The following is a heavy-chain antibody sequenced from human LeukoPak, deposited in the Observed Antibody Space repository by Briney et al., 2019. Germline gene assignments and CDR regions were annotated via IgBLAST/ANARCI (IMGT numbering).Heavy chain of an antibody. J-gene: IGHJ4*02. Sequence: QPGGSLRLSCAASGFTFSSYGMHWVRQAPGKGLEWVAVIWYDGSNEYYADSVKGRFTISRDNAKNSLYLQMNSLRAEDTAVYYCASMGYYYDSSGYYRYWGQGTLVTVSS. CDR1: GFTFSSYG. D-gene: IGHD3-22*01. CDR2: IWYDGSNE. CDR3: ASMGYYYDSSGYYRY. V-gene: IGHV3-33*03.